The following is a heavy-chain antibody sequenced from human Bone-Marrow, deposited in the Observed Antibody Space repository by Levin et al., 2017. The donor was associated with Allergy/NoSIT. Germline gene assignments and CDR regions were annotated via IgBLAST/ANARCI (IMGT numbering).Heavy chain of an antibody. D-gene: IGHD3-16*01. V-gene: IGHV3-33*01. CDR3: ARDFGRDLDTFDI. CDR1: GFIFSNYG. Sequence: GESLKISCVGSGFIFSNYGMHWVRQAPGKGLEWVGVVWYDGNDKYYADSVKGRFTISRDNVKNTLFLQINSLRAEDTALYFCARDFGRDLDTFDIWGQGTMVTVSS. J-gene: IGHJ3*02. CDR2: VWYDGNDK.